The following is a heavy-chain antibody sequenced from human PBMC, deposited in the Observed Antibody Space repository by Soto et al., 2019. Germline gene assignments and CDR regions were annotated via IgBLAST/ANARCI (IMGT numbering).Heavy chain of an antibody. Sequence: GASVKVSCKASGGTFSSYAISWVRQAPGQGLEWMGGIIPIFGTANYAQKFQGRVTITADESTSTAYMELSSLRSEDTAVYYCATSKKNTNWFDPWGQGTLVTFSS. CDR2: IIPIFGTA. CDR3: ATSKKNTNWFDP. V-gene: IGHV1-69*13. J-gene: IGHJ5*02. CDR1: GGTFSSYA.